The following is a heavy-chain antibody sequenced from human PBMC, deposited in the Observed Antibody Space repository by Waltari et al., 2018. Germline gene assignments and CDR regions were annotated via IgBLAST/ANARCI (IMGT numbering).Heavy chain of an antibody. CDR2: IYWNDEK. CDR3: AHRPYYSDDFDY. D-gene: IGHD4-17*01. CDR1: GFPLSTSGVG. J-gene: IGHJ4*02. V-gene: IGHV2-5*01. Sequence: QITLKESGPTLVKPTQTLTLTCTFSGFPLSTSGVGVGWIRQPPGKALEWLVLIYWNDEKRYSPSLKSRLTITKDTSKNQVVLTMTNMDPVDTATYYCAHRPYYSDDFDYWGQGTLVTVSS.